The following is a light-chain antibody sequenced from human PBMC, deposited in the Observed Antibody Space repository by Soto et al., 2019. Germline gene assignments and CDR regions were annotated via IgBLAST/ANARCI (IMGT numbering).Light chain of an antibody. CDR3: QYYGSTRNT. Sequence: EIVLTQSPDTLCLSPGERATLSCRASESVTSSHIAWYQQKPGQAPRLLIYSASSRATAIPDRFSGSGSGTDFTLTISTLEPEDFAVYYCQYYGSTRNTFGQGTRLEIK. CDR2: SAS. J-gene: IGKJ5*01. V-gene: IGKV3-20*01. CDR1: ESVTSSH.